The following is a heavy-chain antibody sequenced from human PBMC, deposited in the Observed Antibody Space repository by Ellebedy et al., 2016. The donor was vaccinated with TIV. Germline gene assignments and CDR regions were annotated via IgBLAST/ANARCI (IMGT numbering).Heavy chain of an antibody. CDR3: AKNSGSSAYHVLDV. CDR2: ISGSGNNT. CDR1: GFTFSSNA. J-gene: IGHJ6*02. V-gene: IGHV3-23*01. D-gene: IGHD3-10*01. Sequence: PGGSLRLSCAASGFTFSSNAMSWVRQAPGKGLEWVSVISGSGNNTYYGGSVKGRFTISRGTSKNTLYLQMNSLRADDTAIYYCAKNSGSSAYHVLDVWGQGTTVTVSS.